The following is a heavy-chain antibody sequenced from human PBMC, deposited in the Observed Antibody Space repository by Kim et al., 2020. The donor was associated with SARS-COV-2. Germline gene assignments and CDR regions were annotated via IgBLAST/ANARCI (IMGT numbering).Heavy chain of an antibody. V-gene: IGHV3-7*03. Sequence: GGSLRLSCATSGFTFSTSWMAWVRQAPGKGLEWVANIKQDGVDKNYGDSVRGRFTISRDNAKGSLYLQMNSLTAEDTAMYHCARDVGGNLDYWGQGTLVAVSS. J-gene: IGHJ4*02. CDR1: GFTFSTSW. CDR2: IKQDGVDK. D-gene: IGHD1-26*01. CDR3: ARDVGGNLDY.